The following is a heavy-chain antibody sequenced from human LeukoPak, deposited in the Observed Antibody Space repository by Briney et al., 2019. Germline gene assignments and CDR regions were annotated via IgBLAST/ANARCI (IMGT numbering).Heavy chain of an antibody. D-gene: IGHD3-22*01. J-gene: IGHJ4*02. V-gene: IGHV1-46*01. CDR1: GYTFTSYY. CDR2: INPSGGST. CDR3: AREGPTMIVEQETGGY. Sequence: ASVKVSCKASGYTFTSYYMHWVRQAPGQGLEWMGIINPSGGSTSYAQKFQGRVTMTRDTSTSTVHMELSSLRSEDTAVYYCAREGPTMIVEQETGGYWGQGTLVTVSS.